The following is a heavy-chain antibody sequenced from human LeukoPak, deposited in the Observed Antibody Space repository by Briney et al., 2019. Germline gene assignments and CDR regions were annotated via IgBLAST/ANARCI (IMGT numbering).Heavy chain of an antibody. Sequence: GASVKVSCNASGHSFTGHYLHWVRQTPGQGLEWMGWISPDGGGTSYAQKFQGKVTMTRDTSTSTAYMDLRGLTFDDTAVYYCAITTGRGTTTAYWFDPWGQGTLVTVSS. D-gene: IGHD1-7*01. CDR2: ISPDGGGT. CDR3: AITTGRGTTTAYWFDP. V-gene: IGHV1-2*02. CDR1: GHSFTGHY. J-gene: IGHJ5*02.